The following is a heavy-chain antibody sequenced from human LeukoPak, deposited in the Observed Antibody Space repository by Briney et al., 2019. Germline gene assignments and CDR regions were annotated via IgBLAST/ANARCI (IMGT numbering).Heavy chain of an antibody. CDR3: ARISLTMRDAFDI. V-gene: IGHV4-34*01. CDR2: INHSGST. D-gene: IGHD4/OR15-4a*01. Sequence: SETLSLTCAVYGGSFSGYYWSWIRQPPGKGLEWIGEINHSGSTNYNPSLKGRVTISVDTSKSQFSLKLSSVTTADTAVYYCARISLTMRDAFDIWGQGTTVTVST. J-gene: IGHJ3*02. CDR1: GGSFSGYY.